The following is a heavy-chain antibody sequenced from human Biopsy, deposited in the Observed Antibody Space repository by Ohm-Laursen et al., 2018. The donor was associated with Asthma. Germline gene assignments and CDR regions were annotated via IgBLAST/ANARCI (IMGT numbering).Heavy chain of an antibody. V-gene: IGHV1-69*13. CDR3: ARKAGSCISRTCYSLDF. CDR1: GGTFNTYV. J-gene: IGHJ4*02. Sequence: SVKASCKSLGGTFNTYVIGWVRQAAGPGLEWMGGINFVFGSTTYPQKFQDRVTITADDSTSTVYMELSSLRSEDTAVYYCARKAGSCISRTCYSLDFWGQGTLVTVSS. CDR2: INFVFGST. D-gene: IGHD2-2*01.